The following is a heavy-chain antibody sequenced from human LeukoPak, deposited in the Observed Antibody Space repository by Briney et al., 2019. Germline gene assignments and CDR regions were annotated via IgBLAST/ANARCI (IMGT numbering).Heavy chain of an antibody. CDR2: IKNDGSEK. CDR1: GFSFSSHW. CDR3: TRSIVD. V-gene: IGHV3-7*05. D-gene: IGHD2-21*01. J-gene: IGHJ4*02. Sequence: GGSLRLSCEASGFSFSSHWMDWVRQAPGEGLEWVANIKNDGSEKYFVDSVKGRFTISRDNAKGSLYLQMNNLRADDTAIYYCTRSIVDWGQGILVTVSS.